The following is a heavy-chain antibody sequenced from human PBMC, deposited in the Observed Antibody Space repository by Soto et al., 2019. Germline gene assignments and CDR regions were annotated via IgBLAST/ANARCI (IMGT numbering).Heavy chain of an antibody. CDR1: GFTFSSYS. CDR2: ISSSSSTI. J-gene: IGHJ4*02. D-gene: IGHD6-19*01. V-gene: IGHV3-48*02. Sequence: AGGSLRLSCAASGFTFSSYSMNWVRQAPGKGLEWVSYISSSSSTIYYADSVKGRFTISRDNAKNSLYLQMNSLRDEDTAVYYCASGPNNPGIAVDPEGCYWGQGTLVTVSS. CDR3: ASGPNNPGIAVDPEGCY.